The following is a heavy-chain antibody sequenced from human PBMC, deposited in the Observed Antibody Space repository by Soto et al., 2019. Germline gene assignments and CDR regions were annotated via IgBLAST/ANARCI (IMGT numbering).Heavy chain of an antibody. V-gene: IGHV4-31*03. CDR1: GGSISSDEYY. CDR3: ARHLDLDY. Sequence: SETLSLTCTVSGGSISSDEYYWNWIRQYPGKGLEWIGYIYYSGSTYYNPSLKSRVTMSLDTSKNQISLKLTSVTAADMAVYYCARHLDLDYWGQGTLVTVSS. J-gene: IGHJ4*02. CDR2: IYYSGST.